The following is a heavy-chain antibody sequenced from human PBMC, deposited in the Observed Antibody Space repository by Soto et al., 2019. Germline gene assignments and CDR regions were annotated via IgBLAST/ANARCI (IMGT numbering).Heavy chain of an antibody. J-gene: IGHJ4*02. Sequence: QVQLQESGPGLVKPSGTLSLTCAVSGGSISSSNWWSWLRRPPGKGLEWIGEIHHTGSANYNPSLKSRVTISVDRSENQFSLKLTSVTAADTAVYYCARNGYFYGSLYYFDYWGQGTLVTVSS. CDR1: GGSISSSNW. V-gene: IGHV4-4*02. CDR3: ARNGYFYGSLYYFDY. CDR2: IHHTGSA. D-gene: IGHD5-18*01.